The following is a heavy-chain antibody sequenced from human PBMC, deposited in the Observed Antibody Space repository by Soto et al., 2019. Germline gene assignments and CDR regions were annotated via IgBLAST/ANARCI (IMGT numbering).Heavy chain of an antibody. Sequence: QLQLVQSGAEVKNPGASVKVSCQASNYLFGAFGISWVRQAPGQGLEWMGWITPYNGNTHYAEKFQDRVTMTADKSTTTAYMEVRRLTSDDTAVYFCARISARRNDFDVWGQGTVVTVSS. CDR1: NYLFGAFG. CDR3: ARISARRNDFDV. CDR2: ITPYNGNT. J-gene: IGHJ3*01. V-gene: IGHV1-18*01.